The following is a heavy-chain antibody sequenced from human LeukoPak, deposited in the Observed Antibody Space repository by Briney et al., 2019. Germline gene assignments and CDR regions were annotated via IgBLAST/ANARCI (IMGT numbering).Heavy chain of an antibody. CDR1: GGTFSSYD. D-gene: IGHD6-13*01. Sequence: ASVKVSCKASGGTFSSYDISWVRQAPGQGLEWMGGIIPMFGTANYAQKFQGRVTITADKSTSTAYMELSSLRSEDTAVYYCASTVRAPISSTWYNYHYYYYMDVWGKGTTVTVSS. CDR2: IIPMFGTA. V-gene: IGHV1-69*06. J-gene: IGHJ6*03. CDR3: ASTVRAPISSTWYNYHYYYYMDV.